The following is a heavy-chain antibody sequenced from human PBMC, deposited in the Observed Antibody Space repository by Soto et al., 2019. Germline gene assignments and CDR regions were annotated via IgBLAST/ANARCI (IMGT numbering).Heavy chain of an antibody. CDR1: GYTLTELS. V-gene: IGHV1-24*01. J-gene: IGHJ6*03. CDR2: FDPEDGET. Sequence: ASVKVSCKVSGYTLTELSMHWVRQAPGKGLEWMGGFDPEDGETIYAQKFQGRVTMTEDTSTDTAYMELSSLRSEDTAVYYCDTCACSPYGASVGYYYYMDVWGKGTTVTVSS. D-gene: IGHD3-10*01. CDR3: DTCACSPYGASVGYYYYMDV.